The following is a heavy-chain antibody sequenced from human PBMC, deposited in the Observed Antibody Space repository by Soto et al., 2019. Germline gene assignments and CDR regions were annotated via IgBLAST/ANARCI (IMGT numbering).Heavy chain of an antibody. CDR2: ISYDGSKK. Sequence: QVQLVEFGGGVVQPGRSLRLSCAASGFTFSSYAMHWVRQAPGKGLEWVAAISYDGSKKYYAESVKGRYTISRDNSRNTLYLQMNSLRTEDTAVYYCASSSRHTGFDAPSDYWGQGTLVTVSS. CDR1: GFTFSSYA. J-gene: IGHJ4*02. D-gene: IGHD5-12*01. CDR3: ASSSRHTGFDAPSDY. V-gene: IGHV3-30-3*01.